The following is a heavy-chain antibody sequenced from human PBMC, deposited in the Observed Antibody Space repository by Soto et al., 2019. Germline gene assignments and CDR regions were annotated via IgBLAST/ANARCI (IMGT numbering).Heavy chain of an antibody. CDR1: GGSISSYY. J-gene: IGHJ4*02. CDR3: ARLGVVVVPAADIKTTFDY. CDR2: IYYSGST. D-gene: IGHD2-2*01. V-gene: IGHV4-59*08. Sequence: SSETLSLTCTVSGGSISSYYWSWIRQPPGKGLEWIGSIYYSGSTNYIPSLKSRVTISVDTAKNQFSLKLSSVTAADTAVYYCARLGVVVVPAADIKTTFDYWGQGTLVTVSS.